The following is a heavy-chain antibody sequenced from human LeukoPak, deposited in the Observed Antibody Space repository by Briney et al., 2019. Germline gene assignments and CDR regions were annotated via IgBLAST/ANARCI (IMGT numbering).Heavy chain of an antibody. D-gene: IGHD3-10*01. V-gene: IGHV1-2*02. Sequence: ASVKVSCKASGYTFTCYYMHWVRQAPGQGLEWMGWINPNSGGTNYAQKFQGRLTITMETSIRTAYMELSRLRSDDTAVYYCATENYGPLNNWGQGTLVSVSS. J-gene: IGHJ4*02. CDR2: INPNSGGT. CDR1: GYTFTCYY. CDR3: ATENYGPLNN.